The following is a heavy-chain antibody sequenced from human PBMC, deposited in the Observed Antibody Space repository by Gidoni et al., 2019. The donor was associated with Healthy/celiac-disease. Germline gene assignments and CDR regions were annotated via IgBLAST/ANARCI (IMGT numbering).Heavy chain of an antibody. D-gene: IGHD6-13*01. CDR2: IWYDGSNK. CDR3: ARDRWYSLGAGLDPPYGMDV. Sequence: QVQLVECGGGVVQPGRSRRLSCAASGFTFSSYGMPWVRQAPGQGLEGVAVIWYDGSNKYYADSVKGRFTISRDNSKNTLYLQMNSLRAEDTAVYYCARDRWYSLGAGLDPPYGMDVWGQGTTVTVSS. J-gene: IGHJ6*02. V-gene: IGHV3-33*01. CDR1: GFTFSSYG.